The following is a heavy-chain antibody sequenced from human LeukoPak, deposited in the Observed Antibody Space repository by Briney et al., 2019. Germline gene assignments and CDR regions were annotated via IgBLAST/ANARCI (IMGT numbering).Heavy chain of an antibody. J-gene: IGHJ6*02. D-gene: IGHD3-3*01. CDR3: ARVPYYDFWFYGMDV. CDR1: GFTFSIYW. V-gene: IGHV3-33*08. Sequence: GGSLRLSCAASGFTFSIYWMHWVRQAPGKGLEWVAVIWYDGSNKYYADSVKGRFTISRDNSKNTLYLQMNSLRAEDTAVYYCARVPYYDFWFYGMDVWGQGTTVTVSS. CDR2: IWYDGSNK.